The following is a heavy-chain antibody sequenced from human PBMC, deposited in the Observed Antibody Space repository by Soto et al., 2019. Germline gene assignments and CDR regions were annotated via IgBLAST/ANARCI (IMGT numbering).Heavy chain of an antibody. J-gene: IGHJ3*01. CDR2: ISPSGGST. CDR3: ARASGALDV. CDR1: GYPFTNNY. Sequence: QVQVVQSGAEVKKPGASVKVSCKTSGYPFTNNYLHWVRQAPGQGLEWMGRISPSGGSTRYAQEFEGRVTMTTDTSTSTVYMELGSLTSEDTAVYYCARASGALDVWGQGTMVTVSS. D-gene: IGHD3-10*01. V-gene: IGHV1-46*03.